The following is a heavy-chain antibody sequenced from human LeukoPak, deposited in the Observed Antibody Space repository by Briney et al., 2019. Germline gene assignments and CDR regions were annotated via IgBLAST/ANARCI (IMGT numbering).Heavy chain of an antibody. D-gene: IGHD2-21*01. Sequence: GGSLRLSCAASGFTFSSYWMSWVRQAPGKGLEWVANIKQDGSEKYYVDSVKGRFTISRDNAKNSLYLQMNSLRAEDTAVYYCARAKGLADWNFDYRGQGTLVTVSS. J-gene: IGHJ4*02. CDR3: ARAKGLADWNFDY. CDR1: GFTFSSYW. V-gene: IGHV3-7*01. CDR2: IKQDGSEK.